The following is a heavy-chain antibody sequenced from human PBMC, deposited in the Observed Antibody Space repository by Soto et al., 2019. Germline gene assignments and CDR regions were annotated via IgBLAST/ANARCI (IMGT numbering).Heavy chain of an antibody. Sequence: QVQLQESGPGLVKPSGTLSLTCDVSGASISSVYWWSWVRQSPGKGLEWIGEISQRGSDNYRPSLKSRVTMSLDTSKNQFSLRLTSVTAADTAVYYCARYSALSGTYYFDYWGQGNLVSVSS. CDR1: GASISSVYW. CDR2: ISQRGSD. CDR3: ARYSALSGTYYFDY. D-gene: IGHD6-13*01. J-gene: IGHJ4*02. V-gene: IGHV4-4*02.